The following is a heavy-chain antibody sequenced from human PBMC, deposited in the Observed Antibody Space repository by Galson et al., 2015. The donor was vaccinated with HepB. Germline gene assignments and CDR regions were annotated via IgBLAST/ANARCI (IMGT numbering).Heavy chain of an antibody. J-gene: IGHJ4*02. V-gene: IGHV3-48*02. CDR1: GFTFSSYS. Sequence: SLRLSCAASGFTFSSYSMNWVRQAPGKGLEWVSYISSSSSTIYYADSVKGRFTISRDNAKNSLYLQMNSLRDEDTAVYYCARDNYYDSSGYHYYFDYWGQGTLVTVSS. CDR3: ARDNYYDSSGYHYYFDY. CDR2: ISSSSSTI. D-gene: IGHD3-22*01.